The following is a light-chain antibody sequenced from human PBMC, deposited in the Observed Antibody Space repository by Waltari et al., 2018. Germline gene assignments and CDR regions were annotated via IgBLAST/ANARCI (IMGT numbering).Light chain of an antibody. CDR1: KNIRSY. J-gene: IGKJ2*03. Sequence: DLQMTQSPSSLSASVGDRVTISCRASKNIRSYLIWSQQKPGIAPKLVIYAASTLQSGVPSRFSGSGSGTNFTLTITSLQAEDFATYFCQASYTTPYSFGQGTKVEIK. V-gene: IGKV1-39*01. CDR3: QASYTTPYS. CDR2: AAS.